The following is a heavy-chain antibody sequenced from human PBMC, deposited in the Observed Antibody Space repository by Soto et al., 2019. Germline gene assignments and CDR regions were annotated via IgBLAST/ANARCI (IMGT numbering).Heavy chain of an antibody. V-gene: IGHV1-2*04. CDR3: AREGDYYFDY. CDR1: GYTFTGYY. Sequence: GASVKVSCKASGYTFTGYYMHWVRQAPGQGLEWMGWINPNSGGTNYAQKFQGWVTMTMDASISTAYMELSRLRSDDTAVYYCAREGDYYFDYWGQGTLVTVSS. CDR2: INPNSGGT. J-gene: IGHJ4*02.